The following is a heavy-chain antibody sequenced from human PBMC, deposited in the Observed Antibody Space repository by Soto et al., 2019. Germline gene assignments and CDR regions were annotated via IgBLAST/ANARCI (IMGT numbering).Heavy chain of an antibody. Sequence: PGGSLRLSCVASGFSFSSQAMHWVRQAPGKGLEWVAAISNDGNRQLYADSVKDRFTISRDNSRNTLDLQMNSLRAEDTAVYYCAKGFYGSGSYYNERAFDSWGQGARVTVSS. J-gene: IGHJ4*02. CDR3: AKGFYGSGSYYNERAFDS. CDR2: ISNDGNRQ. D-gene: IGHD3-10*01. V-gene: IGHV3-30-3*01. CDR1: GFSFSSQA.